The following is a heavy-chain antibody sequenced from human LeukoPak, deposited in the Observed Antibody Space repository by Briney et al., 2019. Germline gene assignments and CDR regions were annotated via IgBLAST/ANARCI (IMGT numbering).Heavy chain of an antibody. CDR2: INPNSGGT. D-gene: IGHD3-3*01. V-gene: IGHV1-2*02. Sequence: GASVKVSCKASGYTFTGYYMHWVRQAPGQGLEWMGWINPNSGGTNYAQKFQGRVTMTRDTSISTAYMELSRLRSDDTAVYYCARDQLRLLSTIGYWGQGTLVTVSS. CDR1: GYTFTGYY. CDR3: ARDQLRLLSTIGY. J-gene: IGHJ4*02.